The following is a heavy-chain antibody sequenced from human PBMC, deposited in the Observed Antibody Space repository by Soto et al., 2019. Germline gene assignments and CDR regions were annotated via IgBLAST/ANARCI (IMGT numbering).Heavy chain of an antibody. D-gene: IGHD5-12*01. J-gene: IGHJ4*02. V-gene: IGHV3-21*01. Sequence: EVQLVESGGGLVKPGGSLRLSCAASGFTFSSYSMNWVRQAPGKGLEWVSSISSSSSYLYYADSEKGRFTISRDNAKNSRYLQMNSLRAEDTAVYYCARASLRDFDYWGQGTVVTVSS. CDR3: ARASLRDFDY. CDR2: ISSSSSYL. CDR1: GFTFSSYS.